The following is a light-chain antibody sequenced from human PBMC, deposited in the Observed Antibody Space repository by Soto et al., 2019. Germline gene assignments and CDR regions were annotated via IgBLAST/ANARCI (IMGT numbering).Light chain of an antibody. V-gene: IGKV3-15*01. CDR2: VAS. J-gene: IGKJ3*01. CDR1: QSVSSN. CDR3: QQYYNWPPVT. Sequence: EIVMTQSPATLSVSPGERATLSCRASQSVSSNFAWYQQKPGQAPRLLIYVASTSATGIPARFSGSGSGTEFPLTISSLQSEDFAVYYCQQYYNWPPVTFGPGTKVDIK.